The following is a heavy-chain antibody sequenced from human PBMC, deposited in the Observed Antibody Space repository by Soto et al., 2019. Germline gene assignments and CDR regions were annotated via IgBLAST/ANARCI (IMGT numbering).Heavy chain of an antibody. V-gene: IGHV4-34*01. J-gene: IGHJ6*02. CDR3: ASRTTRHYYYYYGMDV. D-gene: IGHD1-1*01. CDR1: GGSFSGYY. Sequence: PSETLSLTCDVYGGSFSGYYWSWIRQPPGKGLEWIGEINHSGSTNYNPSLKSRVTISVDTSKNQFSLKLSSVTAADTAVYYCASRTTRHYYYYYGMDVWGQGTTVTVSS. CDR2: INHSGST.